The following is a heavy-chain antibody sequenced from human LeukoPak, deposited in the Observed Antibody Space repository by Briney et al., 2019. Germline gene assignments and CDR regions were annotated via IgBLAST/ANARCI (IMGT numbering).Heavy chain of an antibody. CDR1: GFTFSEYY. CDR2: TRNKANSRST. V-gene: IGHV3-72*01. Sequence: GGSLRLSCVASGFTFSEYYMDWVRQAPGKGLEWVARTRNKANSRSTEYAASVKGRFTISRDDSQNSLYLQMNSLKNEDTAVYYCTSCAYDYRFFENWGQGTLVTVSS. CDR3: TSCAYDYRFFEN. J-gene: IGHJ4*02. D-gene: IGHD5-12*01.